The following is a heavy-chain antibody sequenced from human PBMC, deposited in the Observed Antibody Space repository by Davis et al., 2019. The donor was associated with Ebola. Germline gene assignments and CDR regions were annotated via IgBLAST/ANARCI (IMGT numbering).Heavy chain of an antibody. CDR2: INPNSGGT. CDR1: GYTLTTYY. Sequence: AASVKVSCKTSGYTLTTYYMHWVRQAPGQGLEWMGRINPNSGGTNYAQKFQGRVTMTRDTSISTAYMELSRLRSDDTAVYYCARAAYCSGGSCYFYGMDVWGKGTTVTVSS. J-gene: IGHJ6*04. D-gene: IGHD2-15*01. V-gene: IGHV1-2*06. CDR3: ARAAYCSGGSCYFYGMDV.